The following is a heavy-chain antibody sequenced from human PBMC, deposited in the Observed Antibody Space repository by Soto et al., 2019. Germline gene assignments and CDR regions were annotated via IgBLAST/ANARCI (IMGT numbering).Heavy chain of an antibody. CDR2: RSYDGSNK. Sequence: GALRLSCAASGFTFSSYGMHWVRQAPGKGLEWVAVRSYDGSNKYYADSVKGRFTISRDNSKNTLYLQMNSLRAEDTAVYYCAKVVVSGSYHFDYWGQGTLVTVSS. V-gene: IGHV3-30*18. J-gene: IGHJ4*02. D-gene: IGHD1-26*01. CDR3: AKVVVSGSYHFDY. CDR1: GFTFSSYG.